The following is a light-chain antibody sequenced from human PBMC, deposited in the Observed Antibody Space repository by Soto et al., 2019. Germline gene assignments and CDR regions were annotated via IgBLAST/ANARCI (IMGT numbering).Light chain of an antibody. V-gene: IGKV3-15*01. J-gene: IGKJ4*01. CDR1: QSVSNN. Sequence: EIVMTQSPATLSVSPGETATLSCRASQSVSNNLAWYQQKPGQDPRLLIYGAFTRATGIPARFSGSGSGTDVSLTISSLQLEDFVVDYCQQYKNWPPLTFGGGTKVEIK. CDR3: QQYKNWPPLT. CDR2: GAF.